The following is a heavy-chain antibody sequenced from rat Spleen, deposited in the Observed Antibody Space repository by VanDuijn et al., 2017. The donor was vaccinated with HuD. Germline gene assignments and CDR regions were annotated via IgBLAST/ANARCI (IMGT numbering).Heavy chain of an antibody. CDR3: ARQTLWVSDWNFDF. CDR2: MWNGGGT. Sequence: QVQLKETGPDLVQLTQTLSITCTVSGFSLTTYNVHWVRQPPGKGLEWMGAMWNGGGTDYNSALKSRLSISRDTSKNQVFLKMNNLQTDDTAKYFCARQTLWVSDWNFDFWGPGTMATVSS. V-gene: IGHV2-64*01. CDR1: GFSLTTYN. D-gene: IGHD1-7*01. J-gene: IGHJ1*01.